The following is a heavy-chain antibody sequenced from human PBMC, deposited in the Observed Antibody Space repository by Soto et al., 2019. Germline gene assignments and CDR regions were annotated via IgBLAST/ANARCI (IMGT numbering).Heavy chain of an antibody. CDR1: GYTFTSYG. D-gene: IGHD5-18*01. CDR3: ARNPHWIQLWPNFDY. Sequence: QVQLVQSGAEVKKPGASVKVSCKASGYTFTSYGISWVRQAPGQGLEWMGWISAYNGNTNYAQKLQGRVTMTTDTSTSTAYLELRSLRSDVTAVYYCARNPHWIQLWPNFDYWGQGPLVTVSS. CDR2: ISAYNGNT. J-gene: IGHJ4*02. V-gene: IGHV1-18*01.